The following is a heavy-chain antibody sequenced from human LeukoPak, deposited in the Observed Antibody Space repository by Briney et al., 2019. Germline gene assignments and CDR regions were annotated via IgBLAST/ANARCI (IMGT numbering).Heavy chain of an antibody. V-gene: IGHV4-38-2*02. CDR3: ARSYCSSTSCYRYYMEV. CDR1: GYSVSSGYY. D-gene: IGHD2-2*01. Sequence: SETLSLTCTVSGYSVSSGYYWGWIRQPPGKGLEGIGNIYHSGSTYYNPSLKSRVTISVDTSKNHFSLKLSSVTAADTAVYHCARSYCSSTSCYRYYMEVWGKGTTVTVSS. J-gene: IGHJ6*03. CDR2: IYHSGST.